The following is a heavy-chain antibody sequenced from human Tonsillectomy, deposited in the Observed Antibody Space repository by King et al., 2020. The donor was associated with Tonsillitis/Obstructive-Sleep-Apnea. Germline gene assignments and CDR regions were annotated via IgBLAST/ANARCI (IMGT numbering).Heavy chain of an antibody. Sequence: QLVQSGAEVKKPGASVKVSCKASGYTFTSYYMHWVRQAPGQGLEWMGIINPSGGSTSYAQKVQGRVTMTRETSKSTVYMELSSLRSEETAVYYWARDGYGGNSVSLDYWGQGTLVTVSS. J-gene: IGHJ4*02. CDR3: ARDGYGGNSVSLDY. CDR2: INPSGGST. D-gene: IGHD4-23*01. CDR1: GYTFTSYY. V-gene: IGHV1-46*01.